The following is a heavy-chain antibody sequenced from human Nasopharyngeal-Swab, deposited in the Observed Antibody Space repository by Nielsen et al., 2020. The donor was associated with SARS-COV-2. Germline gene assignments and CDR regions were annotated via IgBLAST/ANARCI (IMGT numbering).Heavy chain of an antibody. V-gene: IGHV3-48*01. Sequence: GESLKISCAASGFTFSSYSMNWVRQAPGKGLEWVSYISSSSSTIYYADSVKGRFTISRDNAKNSLYLQMNSLRAEDTAVYYCARDMSDYSDYAYNWFDPWGQGTLVTVSS. CDR1: GFTFSSYS. J-gene: IGHJ5*02. CDR2: ISSSSSTI. CDR3: ARDMSDYSDYAYNWFDP. D-gene: IGHD4-11*01.